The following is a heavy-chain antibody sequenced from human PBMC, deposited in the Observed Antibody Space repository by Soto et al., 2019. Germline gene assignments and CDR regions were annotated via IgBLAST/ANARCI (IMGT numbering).Heavy chain of an antibody. V-gene: IGHV3-21*01. CDR1: GFSFSSYA. D-gene: IGHD3-3*01. J-gene: IGHJ6*03. CDR2: ITTGGHDI. CDR3: ARSAGDFWSGFYSYYDMEV. Sequence: QLVESGGGLVKPGGSLRLSCAASGFSFSSYAMNWVGQAPGKGLEWISSITTGGHDIYYADSVKGRFSISRDNARNSLYLQMDSLRAEDTAVYYCARSAGDFWSGFYSYYDMEVWGKGSTVTVSS.